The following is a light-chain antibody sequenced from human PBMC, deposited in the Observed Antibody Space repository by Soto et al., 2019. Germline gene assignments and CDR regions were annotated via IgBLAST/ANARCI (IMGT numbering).Light chain of an antibody. V-gene: IGKV1-33*01. Sequence: DTQVTQSPSSLSASVGDRVTITCQASQDISQYLNWYQQKPGKAPKLLIHAASNLETGVPSRFSGSGSGTDFTFTISSLQPEDIATYYCQHYDNIPYSFGQWTKLEIK. CDR2: AAS. J-gene: IGKJ2*03. CDR3: QHYDNIPYS. CDR1: QDISQY.